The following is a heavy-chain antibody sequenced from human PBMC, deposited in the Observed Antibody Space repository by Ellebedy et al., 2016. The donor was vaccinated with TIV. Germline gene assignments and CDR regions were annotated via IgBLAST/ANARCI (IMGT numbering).Heavy chain of an antibody. D-gene: IGHD3-3*01. CDR3: AKGRVYYDFWSGSPNWFDP. CDR1: GGSFSGYY. V-gene: IGHV4-34*01. CDR2: VNHRGST. J-gene: IGHJ5*02. Sequence: SETPSLTCALYGGSFSGYYWSWIRQPPGKRLEWIGEVNHRGSTNYNPSLKSRVTISVHTSSDQFSLKLNSVTAADTAVYYCAKGRVYYDFWSGSPNWFDPWGQGTLVTVSS.